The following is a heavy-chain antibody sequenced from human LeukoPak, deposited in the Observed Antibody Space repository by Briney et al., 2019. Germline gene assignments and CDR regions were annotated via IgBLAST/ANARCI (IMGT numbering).Heavy chain of an antibody. Sequence: PGGSLRLSCAASGFIFTSYAMHWVRQAPGKGLEWVAVISYDGTNKYYADSVKGRFTISKDTSKNTPYLQMSGLRAEDTAIYYCAKRGSKWDLDNWGQGTLVTVSS. CDR2: ISYDGTNK. CDR1: GFIFTSYA. CDR3: AKRGSKWDLDN. V-gene: IGHV3-33*05. J-gene: IGHJ4*02. D-gene: IGHD1-26*01.